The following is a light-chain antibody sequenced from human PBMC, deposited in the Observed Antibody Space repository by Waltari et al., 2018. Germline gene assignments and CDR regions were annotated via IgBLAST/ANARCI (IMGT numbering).Light chain of an antibody. CDR1: SPSLYY. Sequence: SSELSQDPAVCVALGQTVRITSRGDSPSLYYASWFRQKPGQSPVLLIYGKNNRPSGIPDRFSASSSGNTASLTISGARAEDEGDYYCNTREISGDVVFGGGTKLTVL. CDR2: GKN. CDR3: NTREISGDVV. V-gene: IGLV3-19*01. J-gene: IGLJ2*01.